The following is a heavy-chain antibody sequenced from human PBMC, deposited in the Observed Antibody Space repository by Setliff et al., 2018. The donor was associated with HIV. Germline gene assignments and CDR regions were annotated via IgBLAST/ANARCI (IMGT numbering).Heavy chain of an antibody. CDR3: AIGDEYPGVFQS. V-gene: IGHV4-34*01. CDR2: ISHGGRS. D-gene: IGHD2-2*01. Sequence: NPSETLSLTCDVFGGSFSGYYWSWIRQPPGKELEWIGEISHGGRSTYNPSRKSRVATSVDLSNNHFSLNLHSVTAADTAVYYCAIGDEYPGVFQSWGQGKVVTVSS. J-gene: IGHJ5*02. CDR1: GGSFSGYY.